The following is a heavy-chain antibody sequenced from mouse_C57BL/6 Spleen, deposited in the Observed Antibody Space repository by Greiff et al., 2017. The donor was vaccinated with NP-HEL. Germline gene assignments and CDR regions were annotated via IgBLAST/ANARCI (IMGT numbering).Heavy chain of an antibody. J-gene: IGHJ4*01. V-gene: IGHV1-9*01. CDR2: ILPGNGSP. Sequence: QVQLKQSGAELMKPGASVKLSCKATGYTFTGYWIEWVKQRPGPGLEWIGEILPGNGSPNYNEKFKGKATFTADTSSNTAYMKLSSLTTEDSAIYYWARAPLYYAMDYGGQGTSVTVSS. CDR1: GYTFTGYW. CDR3: ARAPLYYAMDY.